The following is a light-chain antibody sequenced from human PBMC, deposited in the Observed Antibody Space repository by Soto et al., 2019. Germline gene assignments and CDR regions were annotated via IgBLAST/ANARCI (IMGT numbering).Light chain of an antibody. J-gene: IGKJ3*01. CDR2: GAS. Sequence: EIVLTQSPGTLSLSPGERATLSCRASQSVSSSYLAWYQQKPGQAPRLLIYGASSRATGIPDRFSGSGSGTDFTLTISTLEPEDFAVYYCQQYRSSPPFTFGPGTKVDIK. CDR3: QQYRSSPPFT. CDR1: QSVSSSY. V-gene: IGKV3-20*01.